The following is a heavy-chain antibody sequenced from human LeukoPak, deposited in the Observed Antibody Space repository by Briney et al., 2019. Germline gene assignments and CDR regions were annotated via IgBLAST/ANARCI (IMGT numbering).Heavy chain of an antibody. CDR1: ESTFSTDG. J-gene: IGHJ4*02. CDR2: IRYDGSNK. Sequence: PGGSLRLSCVASESTFSTDGMHWVRQTPGKGLEWVAFIRYDGSNKYYAESVKGRFTISRDNARNSLFLQMTSLRVEDTAVYYCAREVTITGTPGGFDLWGQGTLVTVSS. D-gene: IGHD1-20*01. CDR3: AREVTITGTPGGFDL. V-gene: IGHV3-30*02.